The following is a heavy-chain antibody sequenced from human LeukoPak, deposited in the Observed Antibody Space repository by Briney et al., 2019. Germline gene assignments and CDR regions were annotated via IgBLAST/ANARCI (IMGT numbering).Heavy chain of an antibody. V-gene: IGHV3-43*02. J-gene: IGHJ4*02. D-gene: IGHD3-22*01. CDR3: AKDRSVYYYDSSGWPVDY. CDR1: GFTFDDYA. Sequence: PGGSLRLSCAASGFTFDDYAMHGGRQAPGKGGEWVSLISGGCCTTFYAVSVKARFTISRDNSKTSLYLQMNSLRTEDTALYYCAKDRSVYYYDSSGWPVDYWGQGTLVTVSS. CDR2: ISGGCCTT.